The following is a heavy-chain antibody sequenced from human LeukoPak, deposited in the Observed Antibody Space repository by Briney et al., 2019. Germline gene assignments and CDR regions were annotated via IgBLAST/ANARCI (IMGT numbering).Heavy chain of an antibody. CDR3: ARGKRCSGGSCYSVRIFDY. CDR1: GFSFSSYG. CDR2: IRYDGSNK. J-gene: IGHJ4*02. V-gene: IGHV3-30*02. Sequence: GGSLRLSCAASGFSFSSYGMHWVRLAPGKGLEWVAFIRYDGSNKYYADSVKGRFTISRDDPKNTLYLQMNSLRAEDTAVYYCARGKRCSGGSCYSVRIFDYWGQGTLVTVSS. D-gene: IGHD2-15*01.